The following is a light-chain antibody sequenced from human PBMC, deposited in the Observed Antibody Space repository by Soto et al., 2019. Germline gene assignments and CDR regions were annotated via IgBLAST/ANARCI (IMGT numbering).Light chain of an antibody. J-gene: IGKJ2*01. Sequence: DIQLTQSHSTLSASVGDRVTLTCLASQTISSWLAWHQQKSGRAPKLLIYDASSLEGGVPSRFSGSGSGTEFTLTISSLQADDFATYYCQQYSAYPYTFGQGTKVDIK. CDR2: DAS. V-gene: IGKV1-5*01. CDR1: QTISSW. CDR3: QQYSAYPYT.